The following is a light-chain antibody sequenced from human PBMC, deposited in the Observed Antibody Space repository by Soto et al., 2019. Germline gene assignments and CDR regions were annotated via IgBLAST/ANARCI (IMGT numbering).Light chain of an antibody. Sequence: EIVMTQSPATLSVSPGERATLSCRASQCVSTNLAWYQQKPGQAPRLLMYGASTSATGIPARFSGSGSGTEFTLTISSLQSEDFAVYYCQQYHNWPPYTCGQGTELEIK. CDR1: QCVSTN. CDR2: GAS. V-gene: IGKV3-15*01. J-gene: IGKJ2*01. CDR3: QQYHNWPPYT.